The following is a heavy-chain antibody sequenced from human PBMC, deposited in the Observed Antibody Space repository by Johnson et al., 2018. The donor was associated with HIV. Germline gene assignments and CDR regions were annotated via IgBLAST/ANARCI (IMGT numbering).Heavy chain of an antibody. V-gene: IGHV3-33*06. Sequence: QMLLVESGGGVVQPGRSLRLSCTASGFTFSSYGIHWVRQAPGKGLEWVALIWYDGSNKYYADSVKGRFTISRDNSKNTLYLQMNSLRAEDTAVYYCAKDLYYYDSSGSVGAFDIWGQGTMVTVSS. CDR1: GFTFSSYG. CDR2: IWYDGSNK. J-gene: IGHJ3*02. D-gene: IGHD3-22*01. CDR3: AKDLYYYDSSGSVGAFDI.